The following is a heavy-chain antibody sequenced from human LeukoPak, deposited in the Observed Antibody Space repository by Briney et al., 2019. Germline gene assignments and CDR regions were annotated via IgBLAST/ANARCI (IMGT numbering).Heavy chain of an antibody. CDR2: INPNSGGT. D-gene: IGHD4-17*01. CDR1: GYTFTGYY. Sequence: GSVKVSCKASGYTFTGYYMHWVRQAPGQGREWMGWINPNSGGTNYAQKFQGRVTMTRDTSISTAYMELSRLRSDDTAVYYCARAGTTVTTNYYYYMDVWGKGTTVTVSS. J-gene: IGHJ6*03. V-gene: IGHV1-2*02. CDR3: ARAGTTVTTNYYYYMDV.